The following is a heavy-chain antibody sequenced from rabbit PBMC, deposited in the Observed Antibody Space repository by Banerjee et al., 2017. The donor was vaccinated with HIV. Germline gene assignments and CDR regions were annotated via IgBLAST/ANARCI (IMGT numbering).Heavy chain of an antibody. D-gene: IGHD2-1*01. CDR3: ARFRDGDNSGDL. V-gene: IGHV1S40*01. CDR1: GFSFSSSYY. CDR2: IYTGGGTT. Sequence: QSLEESGGDLVKPEGSLTLTCTASGFSFSSSYYMCWVRQAPGKGLKWIGCIYTGGGTTYYASWAKGRFTISKTSSTTVTLQMTSLTAADTATYFCARFRDGDNSGDLWGPGTLVTVS. J-gene: IGHJ4*01.